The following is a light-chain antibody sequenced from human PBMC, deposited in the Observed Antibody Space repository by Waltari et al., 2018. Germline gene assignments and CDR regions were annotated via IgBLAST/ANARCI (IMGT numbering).Light chain of an antibody. V-gene: IGKV1-5*03. J-gene: IGKJ2*01. CDR1: QSISIW. CDR3: QHYDNYPVA. CDR2: KSS. Sequence: DIQMTQSPSTLSASVGDRDSITCRASQSISIWLAWYQQRSGKAPKLLISKSSSLESGVPSRFSGSGSGTEFTLTITNLHPDDFATYYCQHYDNYPVAFGQGTKLEIK.